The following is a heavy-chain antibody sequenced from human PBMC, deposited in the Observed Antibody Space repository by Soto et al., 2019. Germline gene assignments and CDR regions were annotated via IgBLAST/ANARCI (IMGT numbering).Heavy chain of an antibody. CDR1: GYSFSGYY. Sequence: ASVKVSCKASGYSFSGYYIQWVRQAPGQGPEWMGWIYPNTETTDSSKKFQGRVTMTSDMSTRTVYMELRDLRSDDTAVYYCVSLQTSGWPGVHWRQGTLVTVSS. V-gene: IGHV1-2*02. D-gene: IGHD6-25*01. CDR2: IYPNTETT. CDR3: VSLQTSGWPGVH. J-gene: IGHJ4*02.